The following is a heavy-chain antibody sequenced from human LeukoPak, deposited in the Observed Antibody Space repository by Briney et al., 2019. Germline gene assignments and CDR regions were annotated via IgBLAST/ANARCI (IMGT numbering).Heavy chain of an antibody. Sequence: KPSETLSLTCTVSGGSISSSSYYWGWIRQPPGKGLEWIGSIYYSGSTYYNPSLKSRVTISVDTSKNQFSLKLSSVTAADTAVYYCAREYAGAVAGTLFDYWGQGTLVTVSS. CDR3: AREYAGAVAGTLFDY. D-gene: IGHD6-19*01. J-gene: IGHJ4*02. CDR2: IYYSGST. V-gene: IGHV4-39*07. CDR1: GGSISSSSYY.